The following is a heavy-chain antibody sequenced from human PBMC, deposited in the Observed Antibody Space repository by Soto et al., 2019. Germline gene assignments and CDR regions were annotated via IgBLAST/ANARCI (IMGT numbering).Heavy chain of an antibody. J-gene: IGHJ4*02. CDR2: INPIGGST. D-gene: IGHD5-18*01. Sequence: QVHLVQSGAEVKRPGASVKISCRTSGYTFTTYYIHWVRQAPGQGLEWMGIINPIGGSTTYPQKFQGRVTMTRDTPTSTVYLDLGSLSSEDTAVYYCAREHTAADHWGQGTLVTVSS. CDR1: GYTFTTYY. V-gene: IGHV1-46*01. CDR3: AREHTAADH.